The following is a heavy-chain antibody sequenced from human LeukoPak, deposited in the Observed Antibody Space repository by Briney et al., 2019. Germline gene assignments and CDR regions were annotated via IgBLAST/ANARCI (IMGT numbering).Heavy chain of an antibody. Sequence: GGSLRLSCAASGFTFSSYSMNWVRQAPGKELEWVSSISSSSSYIYYAGSVKGRFTISRDNSKNTLYLQMNSLRAEDTAVYYCAKDYRPKYYYDSSGYFDYWGQGTLVTVSS. CDR1: GFTFSSYS. D-gene: IGHD3-22*01. V-gene: IGHV3-21*04. CDR2: ISSSSSYI. CDR3: AKDYRPKYYYDSSGYFDY. J-gene: IGHJ4*02.